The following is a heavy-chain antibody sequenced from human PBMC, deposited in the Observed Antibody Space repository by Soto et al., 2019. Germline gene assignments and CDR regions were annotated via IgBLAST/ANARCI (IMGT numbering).Heavy chain of an antibody. V-gene: IGHV4-30-4*01. CDR3: ARGSGSYPLPYFDY. D-gene: IGHD3-22*01. CDR2: IYYSGST. Sequence: SETLSLTCTVSDDSISSGNYYWSWIRQPPGKGLEWIGYIYYSGSTYYNPSLKSRLTISVDKSKNQFSLKLSSVTAADTAFYYCARGSGSYPLPYFDYWGQKTLVTVSS. J-gene: IGHJ4*02. CDR1: DDSISSGNYY.